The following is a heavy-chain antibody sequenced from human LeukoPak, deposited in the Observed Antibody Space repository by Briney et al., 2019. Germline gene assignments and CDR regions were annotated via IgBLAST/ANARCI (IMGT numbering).Heavy chain of an antibody. CDR3: ARDTYYYGSGSYSYYFDY. J-gene: IGHJ4*02. D-gene: IGHD3-10*01. Sequence: SETLSLTCAVYGGSFSGYYWSWIRQPPGKGLEWIGEINHSGSTNYNPSLKSRVTISVDTSKNQFSLKLSSVTAADTAVYYCARDTYYYGSGSYSYYFDYWGQGTLVTVSS. V-gene: IGHV4-34*01. CDR2: INHSGST. CDR1: GGSFSGYY.